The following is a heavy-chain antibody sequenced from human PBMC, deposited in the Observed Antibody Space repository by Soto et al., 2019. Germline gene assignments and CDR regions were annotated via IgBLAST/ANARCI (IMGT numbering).Heavy chain of an antibody. CDR1: GFIFDDYA. CDR2: ISWNSGGI. Sequence: PGGSLRLSCAASGFIFDDYAMHWVRQAPGKGLEWVSGISWNSGGIGYADSVKGRFTISRDNAKNSLYLQMNSLRTEDTAVYYCARRYGAAFDYWGQGTLVTVSS. J-gene: IGHJ4*02. D-gene: IGHD2-15*01. V-gene: IGHV3-9*01. CDR3: ARRYGAAFDY.